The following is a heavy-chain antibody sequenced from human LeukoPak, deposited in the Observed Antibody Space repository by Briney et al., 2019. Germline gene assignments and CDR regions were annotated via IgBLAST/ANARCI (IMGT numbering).Heavy chain of an antibody. CDR3: ARSLGYVDIDY. Sequence: PGGSLRLSCAASGFTFSSYAMSWVRQAPGKGLEWVSAISGSGGSTYYADSVKGRFTISRDNSKNTLYLQMGSLRAEDMAVYYCARSLGYVDIDYWGQGTLVTVSS. CDR2: ISGSGGST. D-gene: IGHD1-1*01. J-gene: IGHJ4*02. V-gene: IGHV3-23*01. CDR1: GFTFSSYA.